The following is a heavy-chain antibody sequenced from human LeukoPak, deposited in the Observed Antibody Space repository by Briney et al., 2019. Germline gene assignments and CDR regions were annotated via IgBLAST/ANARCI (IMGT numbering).Heavy chain of an antibody. V-gene: IGHV3-74*01. J-gene: IGHJ4*02. CDR2: INSDGSRT. CDR1: GFTFSSYW. D-gene: IGHD5-18*01. Sequence: GGSLRLSCAASGFTFSSYWMHWVRQAPGKWLVWVSRINSDGSRTNYADSVKGRFTISIDNAKNTLFLQMDSLRAEDTAVYYCARARGNNYGFFDYCGQGIMVSVSS. CDR3: ARARGNNYGFFDY.